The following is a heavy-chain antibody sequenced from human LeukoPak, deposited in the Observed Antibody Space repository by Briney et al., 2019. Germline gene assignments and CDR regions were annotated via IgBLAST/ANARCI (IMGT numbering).Heavy chain of an antibody. J-gene: IGHJ4*02. Sequence: PGGSLRLSCAASGFTFSSYTMNWVRQAPGKGLEWVSYIGSSSSTIYYADSVKGRFTISRDNAKNSLFLQMNSLRAEDTAVYYCARDWRGLLIHRRGFDYWGQGTLVTVSS. CDR1: GFTFSSYT. D-gene: IGHD3-3*01. V-gene: IGHV3-48*04. CDR2: IGSSSSTI. CDR3: ARDWRGLLIHRRGFDY.